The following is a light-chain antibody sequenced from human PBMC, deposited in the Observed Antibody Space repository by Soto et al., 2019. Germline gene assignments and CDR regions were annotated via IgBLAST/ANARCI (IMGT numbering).Light chain of an antibody. J-gene: IGKJ4*01. CDR3: PQYGRSPLT. Sequence: EIVLTQSPGTLSLSPGERATLSCRASQSVSSNKLAWYQQKPGQAPRLLIYDASSRATDIPDRFSGSGSGTDFTVTISRLEPEDFAVYYCPQYGRSPLTFGGGTKVEIK. V-gene: IGKV3-20*01. CDR2: DAS. CDR1: QSVSSNK.